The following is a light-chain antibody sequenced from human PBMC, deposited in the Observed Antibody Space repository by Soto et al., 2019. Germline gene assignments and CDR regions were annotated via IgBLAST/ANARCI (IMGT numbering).Light chain of an antibody. Sequence: QSALTQPRSVSGSPGQSVTISCTGTISDVGGYDFVSWYQQHPGKVPKLMIYDVDKRPSGVPDRFSASKSGSTASLTISGLQAEDEADYYCCSYAGSYTLFGGGTKLTVL. CDR2: DVD. CDR1: ISDVGGYDF. J-gene: IGLJ2*01. CDR3: CSYAGSYTL. V-gene: IGLV2-11*01.